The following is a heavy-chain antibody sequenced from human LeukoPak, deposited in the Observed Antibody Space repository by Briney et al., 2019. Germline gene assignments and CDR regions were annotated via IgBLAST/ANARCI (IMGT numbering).Heavy chain of an antibody. D-gene: IGHD3-10*01. CDR2: ISAYNGNT. CDR1: GYTFTIYG. V-gene: IGHV1-18*01. CDR3: ARDGRFGELFDY. J-gene: IGHJ4*02. Sequence: ASVKVSCKASGYTFTIYGISWVRKAPGQGLEWMGWISAYNGNTNYAQKFQDRATMTTDTSTSTAYMELRSLRSDDTAVYYCARDGRFGELFDYWGQGTLVTVSS.